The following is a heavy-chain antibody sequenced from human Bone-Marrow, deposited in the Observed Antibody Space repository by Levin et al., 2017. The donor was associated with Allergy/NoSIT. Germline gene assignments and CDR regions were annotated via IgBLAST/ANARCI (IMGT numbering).Heavy chain of an antibody. CDR3: AKDHYLYSSGAAVYEGY. V-gene: IGHV3-23*01. CDR2: ISGSGGST. J-gene: IGHJ4*02. CDR1: GFTFSSYA. Sequence: GGSLRLSCAASGFTFSSYAMSWVRQAPGKGLEWVSAISGSGGSTYYADSVKGRFTISRDNSKNTLYLQMNSLRAEDTAVYYCAKDHYLYSSGAAVYEGYWGQGTLVTVSS. D-gene: IGHD6-19*01.